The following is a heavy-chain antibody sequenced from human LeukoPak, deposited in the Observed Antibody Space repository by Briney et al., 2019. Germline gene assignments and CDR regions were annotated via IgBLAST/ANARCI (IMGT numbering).Heavy chain of an antibody. D-gene: IGHD3-3*01. J-gene: IGHJ5*02. CDR2: INPNSGGT. Sequence: ASVKVSCKASGYTFTGYCMHWVRQAPGQGLEWMGWINPNSGGTNYAQKFQGRVTMTRDTSISTAYMELSRLRSDDTAVYYCAREYYDFWSGYFSGLCWFDPWGQGILVTVSS. CDR3: AREYYDFWSGYFSGLCWFDP. V-gene: IGHV1-2*02. CDR1: GYTFTGYC.